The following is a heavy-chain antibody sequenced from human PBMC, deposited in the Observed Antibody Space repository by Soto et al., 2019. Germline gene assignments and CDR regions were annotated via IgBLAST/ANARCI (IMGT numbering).Heavy chain of an antibody. Sequence: GGSMRLSCAASGFTFSSYGMHWVRQAPGKGLEWVAVISYDGSNKYYADSVKGRFTISRDNSKNTLYLQMNSLRAEDTAVYYCARARTAVAGYDYCGQATLVTISS. D-gene: IGHD6-19*01. J-gene: IGHJ4*02. CDR2: ISYDGSNK. V-gene: IGHV3-30*03. CDR3: ARARTAVAGYDY. CDR1: GFTFSSYG.